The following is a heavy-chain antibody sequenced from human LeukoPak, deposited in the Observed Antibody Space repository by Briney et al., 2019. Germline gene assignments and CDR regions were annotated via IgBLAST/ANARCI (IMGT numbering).Heavy chain of an antibody. CDR1: GFTFSSYS. V-gene: IGHV3-21*01. D-gene: IGHD3-22*01. Sequence: SGGSLRLSCAASGFTFSSYSMNWVRQAPGKGLEWVSSISSSSSYIYYADSVKGRFTISRDNAKNSLYLQMNSLRAEDTAVYYCARDIDREYYYDSSGYYEANTAFDYWGQGTLVTVSS. CDR3: ARDIDREYYYDSSGYYEANTAFDY. J-gene: IGHJ4*02. CDR2: ISSSSSYI.